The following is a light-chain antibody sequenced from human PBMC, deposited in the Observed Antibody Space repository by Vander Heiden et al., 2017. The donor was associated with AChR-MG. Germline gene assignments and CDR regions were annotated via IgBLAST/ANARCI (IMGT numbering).Light chain of an antibody. J-gene: IGKJ2*01. V-gene: IGKV2-28*01. CDR2: LGS. CDR1: QSHLHHNELNY. CDR3: MQDLQTRT. Sequence: DLVMTQSLLSLPVSLGEPASLSCRSSQSHLHHNELNYLDWYLKRPGQYPQLLIYLGSNRASGVPDRLSGSGSGTDFTQKNSRVEAEDVGVYYCMQDLQTRTFGQGTKLEIK.